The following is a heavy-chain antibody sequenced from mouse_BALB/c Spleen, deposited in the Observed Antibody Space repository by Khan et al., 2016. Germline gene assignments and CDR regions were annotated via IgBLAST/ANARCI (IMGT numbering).Heavy chain of an antibody. D-gene: IGHD2-12*01. CDR1: GYTFTNYW. Sequence: QVQLQQSGAELVRPGTSVKMSCKAAGYTFTNYWIGWVKPRPGHGLEWNGDMYQGGGYTNYNERVKGKATRTADTSSSTAYMQLSSLTSEDSAIYSGARTYSSDAGGVDYWGQGTPLTVSS. CDR3: ARTYSSDAGGVDY. V-gene: IGHV1-63*02. CDR2: MYQGGGYT. J-gene: IGHJ2*01.